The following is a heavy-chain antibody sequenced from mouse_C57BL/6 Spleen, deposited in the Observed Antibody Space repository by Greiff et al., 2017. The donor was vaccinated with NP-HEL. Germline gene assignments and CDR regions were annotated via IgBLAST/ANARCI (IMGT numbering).Heavy chain of an antibody. Sequence: EVMLVESGAELVKPGASVKLSCTASGFNIKDYYMHWVKQRTEQGLEWIGRIDPEDGETKYAPKFQGKATITADTSSNTAYLQLSSLTSEDTAVYYGAYGSSYVGYFDVWGTGTTVTVSS. CDR3: AYGSSYVGYFDV. CDR1: GFNIKDYY. CDR2: IDPEDGET. V-gene: IGHV14-2*01. D-gene: IGHD1-1*01. J-gene: IGHJ1*03.